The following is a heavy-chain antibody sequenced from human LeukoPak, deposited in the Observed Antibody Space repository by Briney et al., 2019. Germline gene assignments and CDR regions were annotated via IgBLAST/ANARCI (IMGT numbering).Heavy chain of an antibody. J-gene: IGHJ4*02. CDR2: ISSSSSYI. Sequence: GGSLRLSCAASGFTFSSYSMNWVRQAPGKGLEWVSSISSSSSYIYYADSVKGRFTISRDNSKNTLYLQMNSLRAEDAAVYYCARRSFGYSYGPVDYWGQGTLVTVSS. V-gene: IGHV3-21*04. D-gene: IGHD5-18*01. CDR3: ARRSFGYSYGPVDY. CDR1: GFTFSSYS.